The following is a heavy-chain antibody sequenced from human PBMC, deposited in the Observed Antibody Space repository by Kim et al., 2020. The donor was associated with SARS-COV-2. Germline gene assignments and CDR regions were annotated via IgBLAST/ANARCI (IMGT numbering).Heavy chain of an antibody. CDR1: GFTFGDYY. CDR2: ISNRGRPI. D-gene: IGHD6-13*01. V-gene: IGHV3-11*04. CDR3: ARDSEIAAAEY. J-gene: IGHJ4*02. Sequence: GGSLRLSCAASGFTFGDYYMSWIRQAPGKGLEWVSYISNRGRPINYADSVTGRFTISRDNAKNLLYLQMYSLRAEDTAVYYCARDSEIAAAEYWGQGTLV.